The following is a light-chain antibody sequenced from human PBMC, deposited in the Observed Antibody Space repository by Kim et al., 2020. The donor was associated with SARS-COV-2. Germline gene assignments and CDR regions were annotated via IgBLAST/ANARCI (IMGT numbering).Light chain of an antibody. Sequence: ASVGDQVTHTCRGGQGICNDLAWFQQKPGKVPKHLIYAASSLQSGVPSRFSGSGSGTEFTLTISSLQPEDFATYYCLQHNSYPLTFGGGTKVEI. V-gene: IGKV1D-17*01. CDR3: LQHNSYPLT. CDR1: QGICND. CDR2: AAS. J-gene: IGKJ4*01.